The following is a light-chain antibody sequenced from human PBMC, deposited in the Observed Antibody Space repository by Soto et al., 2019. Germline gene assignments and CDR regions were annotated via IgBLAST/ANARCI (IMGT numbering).Light chain of an antibody. V-gene: IGLV1-51*01. CDR1: SSNIGNNY. CDR3: GTWDSSLSAGV. Sequence: QSVSTQPPSVSAAPGQTVTIFCSGSSSNIGNNYVSWYQQLPGTAPKLLIYDNNKRPSGIPDRFSGSKSGTSATLGITGLQTGDEADYYCGTWDSSLSAGVFGGGTKVTVL. CDR2: DNN. J-gene: IGLJ2*01.